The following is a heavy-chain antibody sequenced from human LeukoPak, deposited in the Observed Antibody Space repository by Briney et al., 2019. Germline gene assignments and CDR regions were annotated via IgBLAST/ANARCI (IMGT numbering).Heavy chain of an antibody. CDR3: ARDPPRGYSYDPTLRY. CDR1: GFTFSSYE. J-gene: IGHJ4*02. Sequence: GSLRLSCAASGFTFSSYEMNWVRQAPGKGLEGVSYISSSGSTIYYADSVKGRFTISRDNSKNTLYLQVNSLRAEDTAVYYCARDPPRGYSYDPTLRYWGQGTLVTVSS. V-gene: IGHV3-48*03. CDR2: ISSSGSTI. D-gene: IGHD5-18*01.